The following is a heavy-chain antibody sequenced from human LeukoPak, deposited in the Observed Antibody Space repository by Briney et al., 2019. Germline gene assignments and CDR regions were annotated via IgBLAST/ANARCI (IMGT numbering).Heavy chain of an antibody. D-gene: IGHD3-10*02. CDR3: AELGITMIGGV. V-gene: IGHV3-11*04. CDR2: ITTSGSTI. CDR1: GFTFSDYY. J-gene: IGHJ6*04. Sequence: GGSLRLSCAASGFTFSDYYMSWIRQAPGKGLEWVSYITTSGSTIYYADSVKGRFTISRDNAKNSLYLQMNSLRAEDTAVYCCAELGITMIGGVWGKGTTVTISS.